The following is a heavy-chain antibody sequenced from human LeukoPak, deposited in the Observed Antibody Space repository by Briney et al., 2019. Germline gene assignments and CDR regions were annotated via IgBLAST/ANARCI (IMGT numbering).Heavy chain of an antibody. CDR1: GYMFTSHG. CDR2: ISAQNGNT. D-gene: IGHD3-16*01. J-gene: IGHJ4*02. V-gene: IGHV1-18*01. CDR3: ARDHRENLYYFDY. Sequence: ASVKVSCKSSGYMFTSHGIHWLRQAPGQGLEWMGWISAQNGNTNYMQQSLGRVTMTRDTSASTVYMELSSLRSEDTTVYYCARDHRENLYYFDYWGQGTLVTVSS.